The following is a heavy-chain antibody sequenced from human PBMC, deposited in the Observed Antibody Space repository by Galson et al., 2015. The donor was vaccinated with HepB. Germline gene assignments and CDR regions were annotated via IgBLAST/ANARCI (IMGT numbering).Heavy chain of an antibody. CDR2: ISYDGSNK. D-gene: IGHD1-14*01. Sequence: SLRLSCAASGFTFSSYGMHWVRQAPGKGLEWVAVISYDGSNKYYADSVKGRFTISRDNSKNTLYLQMNSLRAEDKAVYYCAKSWHSNRYYYYYGMDVWGQGTTVTVSS. CDR3: AKSWHSNRYYYYYGMDV. J-gene: IGHJ6*02. CDR1: GFTFSSYG. V-gene: IGHV3-30*18.